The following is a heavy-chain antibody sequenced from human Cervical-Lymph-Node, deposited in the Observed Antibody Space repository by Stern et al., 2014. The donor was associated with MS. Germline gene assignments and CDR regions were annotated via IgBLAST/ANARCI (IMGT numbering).Heavy chain of an antibody. J-gene: IGHJ4*02. D-gene: IGHD4-17*01. V-gene: IGHV5-51*01. Sequence: EDQLVESGVEVKKPGESLKISCKVSENIFSNFWIGRLRQMPGKGLEYVGIIYPDDSDTKYSPSFEGQVTISADKSINTAYLHWSSLKASDTAIYYCARHYGYYFDFWGQGTLVTVSS. CDR2: IYPDDSDT. CDR3: ARHYGYYFDF. CDR1: ENIFSNFW.